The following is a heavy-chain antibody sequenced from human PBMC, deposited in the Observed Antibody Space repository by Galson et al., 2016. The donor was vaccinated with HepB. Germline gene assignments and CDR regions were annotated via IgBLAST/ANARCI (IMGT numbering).Heavy chain of an antibody. V-gene: IGHV4-59*01. CDR2: IYYNGHT. CDR3: GRWNEGLDY. J-gene: IGHJ4*02. Sequence: SETLSLTCTVSGDSLIHYYWGWIRQPPGKGLEWIGHIYYNGHTNYNLSLTSRLSMSVDTSSNQFSLKLSSVTAADTAVYYCGRWNEGLDYWGQGIMVTVSS. CDR1: GDSLIHYY. D-gene: IGHD1-1*01.